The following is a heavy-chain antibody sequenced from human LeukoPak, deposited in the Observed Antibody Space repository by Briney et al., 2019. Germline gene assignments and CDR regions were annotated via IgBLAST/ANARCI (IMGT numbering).Heavy chain of an antibody. CDR3: ARDRGYSSFDY. V-gene: IGHV3-7*01. CDR1: GFTFSSYY. CDR2: INPDGREK. Sequence: PGGSLRLSCAASGFTFSSYYMNWVRQAPGKGLEWVASINPDGREKYSVDSVKGRFTISRDNAKNSLYLQMNSLRAVDTAVYYCARDRGYSSFDYWGQGTLVTVSS. D-gene: IGHD6-19*01. J-gene: IGHJ4*02.